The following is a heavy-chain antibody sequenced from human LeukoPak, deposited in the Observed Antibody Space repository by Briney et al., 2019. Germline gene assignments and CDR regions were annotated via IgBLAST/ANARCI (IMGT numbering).Heavy chain of an antibody. CDR1: GYTFTGYY. D-gene: IGHD6-13*01. Sequence: ASVKVSCKASGYTFTGYYMHWVRQAPGQGLEWMGRINPNSGGTNYAQKFQGRVTMTRDTSISTAYMELSRLRSDDTAVYYCARGSVHSSSWYRDWGQGTLVTVSS. CDR2: INPNSGGT. J-gene: IGHJ4*02. V-gene: IGHV1-2*06. CDR3: ARGSVHSSSWYRD.